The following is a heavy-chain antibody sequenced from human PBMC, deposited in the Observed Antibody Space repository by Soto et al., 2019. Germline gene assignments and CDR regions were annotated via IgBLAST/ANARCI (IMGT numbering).Heavy chain of an antibody. Sequence: GGSLRLSCAASGFTFTRYSMNWVRQAPGKGLEWVASISSTTNYIYYVDSMKGRFTISRDNAKNSLYLEMNSLRAEDPAVYYCARESDHLTSNFDYWGQGTLDSDSS. J-gene: IGHJ4*02. V-gene: IGHV3-21*06. CDR3: ARESDHLTSNFDY. CDR1: GFTFTRYS. CDR2: ISSTTNYI.